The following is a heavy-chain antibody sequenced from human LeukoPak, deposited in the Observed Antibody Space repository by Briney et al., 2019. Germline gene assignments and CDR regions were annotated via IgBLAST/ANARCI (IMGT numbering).Heavy chain of an antibody. CDR2: ISAYNGNT. CDR1: GYTFTSYG. CDR3: ARDSGNYYDTDYDY. D-gene: IGHD3-22*01. J-gene: IGHJ4*02. Sequence: ASVKDSCKASGYTFTSYGISWVRQAPGQGLEWMGWISAYNGNTNYAQKLQGRVTMTTDTSTSTAYMELRSLRSDDTAVYYCARDSGNYYDTDYDYWGQGTLVTVSS. V-gene: IGHV1-18*01.